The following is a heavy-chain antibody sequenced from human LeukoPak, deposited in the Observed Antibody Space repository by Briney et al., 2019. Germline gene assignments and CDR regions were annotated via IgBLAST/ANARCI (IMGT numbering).Heavy chain of an antibody. CDR3: ARDRYDFWSGYYPYYYYGMDV. Sequence: GASVKVSCKASGYALTSYGISWVRQAPGQGLEWMGWISAYNGNTNYAQKLQGRVTMTTDTSTSTAYMELRSLRSDDTAVYYCARDRYDFWSGYYPYYYYGMDVWGQGTTVTVSS. D-gene: IGHD3-3*01. CDR1: GYALTSYG. CDR2: ISAYNGNT. J-gene: IGHJ6*02. V-gene: IGHV1-18*01.